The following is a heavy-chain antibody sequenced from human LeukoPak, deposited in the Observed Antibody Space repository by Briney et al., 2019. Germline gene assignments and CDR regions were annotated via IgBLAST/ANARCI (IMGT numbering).Heavy chain of an antibody. J-gene: IGHJ4*02. Sequence: PGGSLRLSCVTSGFSSSTYDMSWVRQAPGKGLEWVSGITANTRGSITYYADSVKGRFTISRDSSKDTLYLQMNSLRAEDTAVYFCARGGYFSFDHWGQGTLVTVSS. D-gene: IGHD2/OR15-2a*01. CDR2: ITANTRGSIT. V-gene: IGHV3-23*01. CDR1: GFSSSTYD. CDR3: ARGGYFSFDH.